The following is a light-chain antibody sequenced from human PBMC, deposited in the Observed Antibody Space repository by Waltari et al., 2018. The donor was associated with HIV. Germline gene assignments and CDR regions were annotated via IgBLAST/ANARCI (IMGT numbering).Light chain of an antibody. CDR2: ENN. CDR1: SSNIVSNS. V-gene: IGLV1-51*02. Sequence: QSVLTQPPSVSAAPGQKVTISCSGSSSNIVSNSVSWYQQLPGTAPKLLIYENNKRPSGIPDRFSGSKSGTSATLGITGLQTGDEADYYCGTWDSSLSAGVFGGGTKLTVL. J-gene: IGLJ3*02. CDR3: GTWDSSLSAGV.